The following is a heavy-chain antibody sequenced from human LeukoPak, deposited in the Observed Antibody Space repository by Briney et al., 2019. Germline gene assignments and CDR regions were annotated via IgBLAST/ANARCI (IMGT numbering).Heavy chain of an antibody. Sequence: GGSLRLSCEASGFTFNTHAMSWVRQAPEKGLEWVASVTSSGRTPYYADSVRGRFTISRDNPKNTLYLQMNSLRGEDTAVYYCAKDRPNFYETSGAYYKPKGDFWGQGSLVTVSS. V-gene: IGHV3-23*01. CDR1: GFTFNTHA. CDR3: AKDRPNFYETSGAYYKPKGDF. J-gene: IGHJ4*02. D-gene: IGHD3-10*01. CDR2: VTSSGRTP.